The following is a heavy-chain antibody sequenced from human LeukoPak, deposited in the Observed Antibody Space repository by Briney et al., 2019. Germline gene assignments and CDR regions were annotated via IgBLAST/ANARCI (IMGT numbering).Heavy chain of an antibody. J-gene: IGHJ5*01. D-gene: IGHD2-8*01. Sequence: SETLSLTCTVSGYSISSDYYWGWVRQPPGKGLEWIGSIYHSGSTYYNPSLKSRVTISVDTSKNQFSLKLSSVTAADTAMYYCARAVLATKSEHWFDSWGQGTLVTVSS. CDR1: GYSISSDYY. V-gene: IGHV4-38-2*02. CDR2: IYHSGST. CDR3: ARAVLATKSEHWFDS.